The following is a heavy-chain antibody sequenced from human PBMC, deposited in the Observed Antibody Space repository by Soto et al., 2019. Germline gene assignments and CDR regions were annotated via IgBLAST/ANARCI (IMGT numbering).Heavy chain of an antibody. V-gene: IGHV3-23*01. CDR2: IGGSGGST. CDR1: GFTFSTYV. Sequence: EVQLLESGGGLVQAGGSLRLSCAASGFTFSTYVINWVRQAPGKGLEWVSAIGGSGGSTYYADSVKGRFTISRDNTKNTLYLQMNSLRAEDTAVYYCAKDPGAWGQGTLVTVSS. CDR3: AKDPGA. J-gene: IGHJ4*02. D-gene: IGHD3-10*01.